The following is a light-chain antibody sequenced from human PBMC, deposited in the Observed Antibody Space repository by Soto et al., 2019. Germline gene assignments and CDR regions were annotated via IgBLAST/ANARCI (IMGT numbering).Light chain of an antibody. CDR2: DAS. CDR3: QLYHAYST. V-gene: IGKV1-5*01. J-gene: IGKJ1*01. CDR1: QSISTW. Sequence: DIQMTQSPSALSASVGDRVTITCRASQSISTWLAWYQQTPGKAPKVLIYDASKLEAGVPSRFSGTGSGTQFPLTISSLQSDDFGTYYCQLYHAYSTFGPGTRVEVK.